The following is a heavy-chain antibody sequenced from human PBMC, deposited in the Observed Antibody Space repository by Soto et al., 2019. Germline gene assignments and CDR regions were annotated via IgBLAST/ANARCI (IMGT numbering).Heavy chain of an antibody. D-gene: IGHD2-15*01. J-gene: IGHJ6*02. V-gene: IGHV1-58*01. Sequence: SVKVSCKASGFTFTSSAVQWVRQARGQRLEWIGWIVVGSGNTNYAQKFQERVTITRDMSTSTAYMELSSLRSEDTAVYYCASWRVSGGSQGSLYGLDVWGQGTTVTVSS. CDR1: GFTFTSSA. CDR2: IVVGSGNT. CDR3: ASWRVSGGSQGSLYGLDV.